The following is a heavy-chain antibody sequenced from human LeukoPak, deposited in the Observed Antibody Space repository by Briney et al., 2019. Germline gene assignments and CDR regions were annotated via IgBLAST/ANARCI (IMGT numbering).Heavy chain of an antibody. CDR1: GFTFSSYG. V-gene: IGHV3-30*03. CDR2: ISYDGSNK. CDR3: ARGRARFHY. D-gene: IGHD6-13*01. J-gene: IGHJ4*02. Sequence: HPGGSLRLSCAASGFTFSSYGMHWVRQAPGKGLEWVAVISYDGSNKYYADSVKGRFTISRDNSKNTLYLQMNSLRAEDTAVYYCARGRARFHYWGQGTLVTVSS.